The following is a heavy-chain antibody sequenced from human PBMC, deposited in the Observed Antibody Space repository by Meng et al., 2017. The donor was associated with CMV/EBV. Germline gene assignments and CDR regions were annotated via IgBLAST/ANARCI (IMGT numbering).Heavy chain of an antibody. V-gene: IGHV1-2*02. J-gene: IGHJ5*02. D-gene: IGHD4-11*01. CDR2: INPNSGGT. CDR1: GYTFTGYY. CDR3: ARGPLGEYSNYDAP. Sequence: VPLVAAGAEVKKPGASVKVSCKASGYTFTGYYMHWVRQAPGQGLEWMGWINPNSGGTNYAQKFQGRVTMTRDTSISTAYMELSRLRSDDTAAYYCARGPLGEYSNYDAPWGQGTLVTVSS.